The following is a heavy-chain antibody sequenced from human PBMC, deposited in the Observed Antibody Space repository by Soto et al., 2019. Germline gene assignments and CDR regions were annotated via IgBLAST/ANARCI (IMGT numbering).Heavy chain of an antibody. CDR2: INSDGGTT. J-gene: IGHJ4*02. CDR3: ARVGNGEYVFYY. CDR1: GVTFSNYW. V-gene: IGHV3-74*01. D-gene: IGHD3-16*01. Sequence: TGGFLRLSCAASGVTFSNYWMHWVRQAPGKGLVWVSRINSDGGTTSYADSVKGRFTISRDNAKNTLYLQMNGLRAEDTAVYYCARVGNGEYVFYYWGQGTLVTVSS.